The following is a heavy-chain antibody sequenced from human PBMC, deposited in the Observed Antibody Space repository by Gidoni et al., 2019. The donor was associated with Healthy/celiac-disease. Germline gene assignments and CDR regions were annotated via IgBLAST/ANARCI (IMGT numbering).Heavy chain of an antibody. D-gene: IGHD3-10*01. V-gene: IGHV4-4*07. CDR1: GGSISSYY. Sequence: QVQLQESGPGLVKPSETLSLTCTVSGGSISSYYWSWIRQPAGKGLEWIGRIYTSGSTNYNPSLKSRVTMSVDTSKNQFSLKLSSVTAADTAVYYCARVRLSPAGSGSYYIGWFDPWGQGTLVTVSS. CDR3: ARVRLSPAGSGSYYIGWFDP. J-gene: IGHJ5*02. CDR2: IYTSGST.